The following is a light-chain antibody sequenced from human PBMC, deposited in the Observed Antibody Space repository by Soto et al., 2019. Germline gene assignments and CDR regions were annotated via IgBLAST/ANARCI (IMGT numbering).Light chain of an antibody. J-gene: IGLJ2*01. CDR1: ISNIGGNT. CDR3: AALDDSLNGVV. V-gene: IGLV1-44*01. CDR2: TNN. Sequence: QSVLTQPPSASGTPGQRVTISCSGSISNIGGNTVNWYQQLPGTAPKLLMYTNNQRPSGVPDRFSGSKSGTSASLAISGRQSEDEADYYCAALDDSLNGVVFGGGTKLTVL.